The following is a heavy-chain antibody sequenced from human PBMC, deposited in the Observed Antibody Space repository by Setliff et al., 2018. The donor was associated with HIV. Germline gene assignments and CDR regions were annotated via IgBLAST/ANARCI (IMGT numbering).Heavy chain of an antibody. Sequence: SETLSLTCSVSGHSIRSGYYWGWIRQPPGKGLEWIGSIYYSGSTNYNPSLKSRVTISVDKSKNQFSLKVNSVTAADTAVYYCATDGGLWFGRHSYLQNWGQGTLVTVSS. D-gene: IGHD3-10*01. V-gene: IGHV4-38-2*02. CDR3: ATDGGLWFGRHSYLQN. CDR2: IYYSGST. CDR1: GHSIRSGYY. J-gene: IGHJ1*01.